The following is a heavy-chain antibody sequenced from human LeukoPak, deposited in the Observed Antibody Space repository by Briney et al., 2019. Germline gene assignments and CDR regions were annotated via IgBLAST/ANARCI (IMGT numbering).Heavy chain of an antibody. J-gene: IGHJ4*02. CDR3: AREED. Sequence: GGSLRLSCAASGFTFDDYGMSWVRQAPGKGLEWVANIKQDGSEKYYVDSVKGRFTISRDNAKNSLYLQMNSLRAEDTAVYYCAREEDWGQGTLVTVSS. CDR2: IKQDGSEK. V-gene: IGHV3-7*01. CDR1: GFTFDDYG.